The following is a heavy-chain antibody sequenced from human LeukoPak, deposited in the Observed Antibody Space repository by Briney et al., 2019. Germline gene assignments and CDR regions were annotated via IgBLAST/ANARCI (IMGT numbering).Heavy chain of an antibody. J-gene: IGHJ4*02. CDR3: ARDSGMTAADDY. CDR2: ITSSSSTI. V-gene: IGHV3-48*02. D-gene: IGHD6-13*01. CDR1: GFTFSSYS. Sequence: GGSLRLSCVASGFTFSSYSMNWVRQAPGKGLEWISYITSSSSTIYYADSVKGRFTISRDNAKNSLFLQMNSLRDEDTAVYYCARDSGMTAADDYWGQGTLVTVSS.